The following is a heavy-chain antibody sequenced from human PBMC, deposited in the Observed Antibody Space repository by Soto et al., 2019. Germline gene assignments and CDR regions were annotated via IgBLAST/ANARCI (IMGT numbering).Heavy chain of an antibody. V-gene: IGHV1-2*02. CDR2: INPNSGGT. D-gene: IGHD1-1*01. Sequence: ASVKVSCKASGYTFSDYYIHWVRQAPGQGLEWMGWINPNSGGTKYAPKFQGGVTMTRDTSITTAYMELSRLRSGDTAVYYCAREPATAKPEGVDFWGQGALVTVSS. CDR1: GYTFSDYY. J-gene: IGHJ4*02. CDR3: AREPATAKPEGVDF.